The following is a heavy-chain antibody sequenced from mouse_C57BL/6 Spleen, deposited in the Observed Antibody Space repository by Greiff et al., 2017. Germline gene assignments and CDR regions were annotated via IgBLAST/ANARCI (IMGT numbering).Heavy chain of an antibody. V-gene: IGHV5-17*01. D-gene: IGHD2-4*01. CDR1: GFTFSDYG. CDR3: ARATYYDYGSFAY. Sequence: EVKLVESGGGLVKPGGSLKLSCAASGFTFSDYGMHWVRQAPEKGLEWVAYISSGSSTIYYADTVKGRFTISRDNAKNTLFLQMTSLRSEDTAMYYCARATYYDYGSFAYWGQGTLVTVSA. CDR2: ISSGSSTI. J-gene: IGHJ3*01.